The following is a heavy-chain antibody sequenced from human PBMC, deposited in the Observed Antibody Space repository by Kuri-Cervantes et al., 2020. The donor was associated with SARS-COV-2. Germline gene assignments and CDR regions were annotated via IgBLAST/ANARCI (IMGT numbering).Heavy chain of an antibody. CDR1: GGSFSAYQ. V-gene: IGHV4-34*01. J-gene: IGHJ4*02. D-gene: IGHD3-3*01. CDR3: ARGLEWGCADY. CDR2: INHTGST. Sequence: SETLSLTCAVHGGSFSAYQWSWIRQPPGKGLEWIGEINHTGSTSYNPSLKSRLTISLDTSKNQFSLKLSSVTAADTAVYYCARGLEWGCADYWGQGTLVTVSS.